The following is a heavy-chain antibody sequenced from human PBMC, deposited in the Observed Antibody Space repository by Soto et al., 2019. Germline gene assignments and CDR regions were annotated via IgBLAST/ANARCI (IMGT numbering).Heavy chain of an antibody. CDR3: ARVTPGSACGGDCYLNCLDY. Sequence: GGSLRLSCADSGFTFSSYWMSWVRQAPGKGLEWVANIKQDGSERYYVDSVRGRFTISRDNAKNSLYLQMNSLRADDTAVYYCARVTPGSACGGDCYLNCLDYWGHGTLVTVSS. CDR1: GFTFSSYW. CDR2: IKQDGSER. D-gene: IGHD2-21*02. V-gene: IGHV3-7*01. J-gene: IGHJ4*01.